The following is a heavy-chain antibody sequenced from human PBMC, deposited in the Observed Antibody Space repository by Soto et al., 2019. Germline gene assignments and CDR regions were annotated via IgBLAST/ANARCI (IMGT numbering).Heavy chain of an antibody. J-gene: IGHJ4*02. V-gene: IGHV3-7*05. CDR1: GFTFSSYW. Sequence: GGSLRLSCAASGFTFSSYWMSWVRQAPGKGLEWVANIKQDGNEKFYVESVRGRFTVSSDNAKNSLYLQMNSLRAEDTAVYYCARVASIAAFYWGQGTLVTVSS. CDR3: ARVASIAAFY. D-gene: IGHD6-6*01. CDR2: IKQDGNEK.